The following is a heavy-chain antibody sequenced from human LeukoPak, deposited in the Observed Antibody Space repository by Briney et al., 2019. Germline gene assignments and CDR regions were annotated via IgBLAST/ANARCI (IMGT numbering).Heavy chain of an antibody. Sequence: SQTLSLTCAISGDSVSSNSAAWNWIRQSPSRGLEWLGRTYYRSKWYNDYAVSVKSRITINPDTSKNQFSLQLNSVTPEDTAVYYCARDRALRITILGVVNNWFDPWGQGTLVTVSS. CDR1: GDSVSSNSAA. CDR2: TYYRSKWYN. D-gene: IGHD3-3*01. V-gene: IGHV6-1*01. CDR3: ARDRALRITILGVVNNWFDP. J-gene: IGHJ5*02.